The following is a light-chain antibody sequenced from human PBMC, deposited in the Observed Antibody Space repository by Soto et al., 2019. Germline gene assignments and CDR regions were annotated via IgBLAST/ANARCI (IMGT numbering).Light chain of an antibody. J-gene: IGKJ1*01. CDR1: QNINTW. CDR2: EAS. V-gene: IGKV1-5*03. CDR3: QQYYSKSGT. Sequence: DIQMTQSPSTLFASIGDRVTITCRASQNINTWLAWYQQKPGKAPNLLIYEASSLESGVPPRFSGSRSGTEFTLIISSLQPDDFATYYCQQYYSKSGTFGQGTKVEIK.